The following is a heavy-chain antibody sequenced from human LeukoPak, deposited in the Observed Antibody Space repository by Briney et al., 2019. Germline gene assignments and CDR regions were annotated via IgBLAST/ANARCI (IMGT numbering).Heavy chain of an antibody. J-gene: IGHJ5*02. CDR1: GYTLTSYD. CDR3: ARGVIVVVPAANSKTSWFDP. Sequence: ASVKVSCKASGYTLTSYDINWVRQATGQGLEWMGWMNPNSGNTGYAQKFQGRVTITRNTSISTAYMELSSLRSEDTAVYYCARGVIVVVPAANSKTSWFDPWGQGTLVTVSS. V-gene: IGHV1-8*03. D-gene: IGHD2-2*01. CDR2: MNPNSGNT.